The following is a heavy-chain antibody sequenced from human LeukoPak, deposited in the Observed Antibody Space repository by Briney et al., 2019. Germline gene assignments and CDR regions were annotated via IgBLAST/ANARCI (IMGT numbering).Heavy chain of an antibody. Sequence: PGGSLRLSCAASGFFFNTYWMHWVCQAPGKGLVWVSRINSDGSKTSHADSVKGRFTISRDNAKNTLYLQMNGLRAEDTAVYYCAREGSLEYYLDYWGRGTLVTVSS. J-gene: IGHJ4*02. CDR2: INSDGSKT. D-gene: IGHD3-10*01. CDR3: AREGSLEYYLDY. CDR1: GFFFNTYW. V-gene: IGHV3-74*01.